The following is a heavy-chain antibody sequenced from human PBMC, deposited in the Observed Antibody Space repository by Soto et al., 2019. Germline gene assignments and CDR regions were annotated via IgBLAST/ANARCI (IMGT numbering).Heavy chain of an antibody. V-gene: IGHV1-18*01. D-gene: IGHD3-22*01. Sequence: ASVKVSCKASGYTFTRYGISWVRQAPGQGPEWMGWISAYNGNTNYAQKLQGRVTMTTDTSTSTAYMELRSLRSDDTAVYYCARDYYYYDSSGYQVFDYWGQGTLVTVSS. CDR3: ARDYYYYDSSGYQVFDY. CDR1: GYTFTRYG. J-gene: IGHJ4*02. CDR2: ISAYNGNT.